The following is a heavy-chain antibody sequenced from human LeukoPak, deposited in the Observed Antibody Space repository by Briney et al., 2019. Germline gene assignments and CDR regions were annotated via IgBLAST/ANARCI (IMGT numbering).Heavy chain of an antibody. CDR1: GFTFSSYG. CDR2: IRYDGSNK. D-gene: IGHD2-15*01. J-gene: IGHJ6*03. Sequence: PTGGSLRLSCAASGFTFSSYGMHWVRQAPGKGLEWVAFIRYDGSNKYYADSVKGRFTISRDNSKNTLYLQMNSLRAEDTAVYYCATIGYCSGGSCYTYYYYYMDVWGKGTTVTISS. CDR3: ATIGYCSGGSCYTYYYYYMDV. V-gene: IGHV3-30*02.